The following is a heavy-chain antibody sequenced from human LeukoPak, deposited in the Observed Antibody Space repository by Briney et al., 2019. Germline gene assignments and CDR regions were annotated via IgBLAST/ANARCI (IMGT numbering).Heavy chain of an antibody. CDR1: GFTFSDYY. D-gene: IGHD6-13*01. CDR2: ISSSGSTI. V-gene: IGHV3-11*01. CDR3: ARDRYSSSWYPFDY. Sequence: GGSLRLSCAASGFTFSDYYMSWIRQAPGKGLEWVSYISSSGSTIYYADSVKGRFTISRDNAKNSLYLQMNSLRAEDTAVYYCARDRYSSSWYPFDYWGQGTLVTVSS. J-gene: IGHJ4*02.